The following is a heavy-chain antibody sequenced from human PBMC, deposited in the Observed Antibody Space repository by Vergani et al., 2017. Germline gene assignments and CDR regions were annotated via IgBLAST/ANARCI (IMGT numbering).Heavy chain of an antibody. V-gene: IGHV3-53*01. CDR2: IYSGGST. D-gene: IGHD3-10*01. CDR3: ARAQTPPGGGYYFDY. J-gene: IGHJ4*02. Sequence: EVQLVESGGGLIQPGGSPRLSCAASGFTVSSNYMSWVRQAPGKGLEWVSVIYSGGSTYYADSVKGRFTISRDNSKNTLYLQMNSLRAEDTAVYYCARAQTPPGGGYYFDYWGQGTLVTVSS. CDR1: GFTVSSNY.